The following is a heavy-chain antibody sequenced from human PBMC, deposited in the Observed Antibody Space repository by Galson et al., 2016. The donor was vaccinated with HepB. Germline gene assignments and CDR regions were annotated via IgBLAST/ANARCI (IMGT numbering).Heavy chain of an antibody. D-gene: IGHD1-26*01. CDR3: ARGGGGRTMLGYYQGMDV. CDR2: IGADTGDT. CDR1: DYTFTNYG. J-gene: IGHJ6*02. V-gene: IGHV1-18*01. Sequence: SVKVSCKASDYTFTNYGINWVRQAPGQGLEWMGWIGADTGDTNYAQKVQDRLTMTTDTSTSTAYMELRSLGSDDTAVYYCARGGGGRTMLGYYQGMDVWGQGTTVTVSS.